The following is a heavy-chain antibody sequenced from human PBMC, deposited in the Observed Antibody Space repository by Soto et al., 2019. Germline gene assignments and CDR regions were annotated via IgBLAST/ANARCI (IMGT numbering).Heavy chain of an antibody. Sequence: QVQLQESGPGLVKPSGTLSVTCAVSGGSISSSNWWNWVRQPPGKGLEWIGEIYHSGSTNYNPSLRSGVTISLNKSKNQFSLGVKSVTAADTDEYYCARAWPSVDSYGPGVMDVWGQGTTVPVSS. CDR1: GGSISSSNW. CDR2: IYHSGST. CDR3: ARAWPSVDSYGPGVMDV. V-gene: IGHV4-4*02. J-gene: IGHJ6*02. D-gene: IGHD5-18*01.